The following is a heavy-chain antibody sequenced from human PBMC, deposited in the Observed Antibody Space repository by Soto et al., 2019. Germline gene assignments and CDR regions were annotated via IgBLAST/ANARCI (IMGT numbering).Heavy chain of an antibody. D-gene: IGHD1-26*01. CDR2: IVVDSNTA. CDR1: GSTFNNFA. CDR3: ARAIKRWEVNYYCDL. Sequence: QVVLLQSGAEVKEPGSSVRVSCQVSGSTFNNFAFSWVRQAPGHGPEWMGGIVVDSNTAAYSQRFQDRVTITADTSTDTLYMELGSLTFEDTAVYYCARAIKRWEVNYYCDLWGQGTLVTVSS. V-gene: IGHV1-69*06. J-gene: IGHJ4*02.